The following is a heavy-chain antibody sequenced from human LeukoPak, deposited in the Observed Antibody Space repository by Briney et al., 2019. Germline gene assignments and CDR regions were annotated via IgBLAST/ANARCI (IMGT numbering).Heavy chain of an antibody. D-gene: IGHD4-17*01. J-gene: IGHJ4*02. CDR3: ARGSGTTVTTDFDY. Sequence: PGRSLRLSCAASGFTFSTYAVHWIRQAPGKGLEWVALISYDGTNEYYADSVKGRFTISRDNSKNTLYLQMNSLRAEDTALYYCARGSGTTVTTDFDYWGQGTLVTVSS. V-gene: IGHV3-30-3*01. CDR2: ISYDGTNE. CDR1: GFTFSTYA.